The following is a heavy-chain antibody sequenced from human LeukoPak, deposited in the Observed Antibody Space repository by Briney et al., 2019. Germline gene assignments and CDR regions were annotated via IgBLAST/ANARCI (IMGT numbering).Heavy chain of an antibody. J-gene: IGHJ4*02. V-gene: IGHV3-30*18. CDR2: ISYDGSNK. D-gene: IGHD4-17*01. CDR3: AKHRRYGDYFDY. CDR1: GFTFSSYW. Sequence: GGSLRLSCAVSGFTFSSYWMTWVRQAPGKGLEWVAVISYDGSNKYYADSVKGRFTISRDNSKNTLYLQMNSLRAEDTAVYYCAKHRRYGDYFDYWGQGTLVTVSS.